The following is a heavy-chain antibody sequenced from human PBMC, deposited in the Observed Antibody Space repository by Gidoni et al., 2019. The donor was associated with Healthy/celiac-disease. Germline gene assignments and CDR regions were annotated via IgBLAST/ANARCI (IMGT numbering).Heavy chain of an antibody. V-gene: IGHV4-59*01. D-gene: IGHD4-4*01. J-gene: IGHJ4*02. CDR1: GGSISSYY. CDR3: AREGITVGGRSY. Sequence: QVQLQESGPGLVKPSETLSLTCTVSGGSISSYYWSWIRQPPGKGLEWIGYIYYSGSTNYNPSLKSRVTISVDTSKNHFSLKLSSVTAADTAVYYCAREGITVGGRSYWGQGTLVTVSS. CDR2: IYYSGST.